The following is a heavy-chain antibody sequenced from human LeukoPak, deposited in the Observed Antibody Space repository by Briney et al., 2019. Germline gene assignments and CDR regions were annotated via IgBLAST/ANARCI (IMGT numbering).Heavy chain of an antibody. J-gene: IGHJ4*02. CDR1: GYTFTSYD. CDR2: MNPNSGNT. CDR3: ARGEGATVTTRNDY. Sequence: ASVKVSCKASGYTFTSYDINWVGQATGQGLEWMGWMNPNSGNTGYAQKFQGRVTMTRNTSISTAYMELSSLRSEDTAVYYCARGEGATVTTRNDYWGQGTLVTVSS. D-gene: IGHD4-17*01. V-gene: IGHV1-8*01.